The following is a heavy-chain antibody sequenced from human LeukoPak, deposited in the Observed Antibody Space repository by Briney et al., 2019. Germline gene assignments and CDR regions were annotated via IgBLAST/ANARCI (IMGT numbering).Heavy chain of an antibody. D-gene: IGHD2-21*02. CDR1: GGTFSSCA. Sequence: ASVKVSCKASGGTFSSCAISWVRQAPGQGLEWMGRIIPIFGTANYAQKFQGRVTITTDESTSTAYMELSSLRSEDTAVYYCARVYCGGDCYRGYFDYWGQGTLVTVSS. CDR2: IIPIFGTA. V-gene: IGHV1-69*05. CDR3: ARVYCGGDCYRGYFDY. J-gene: IGHJ4*02.